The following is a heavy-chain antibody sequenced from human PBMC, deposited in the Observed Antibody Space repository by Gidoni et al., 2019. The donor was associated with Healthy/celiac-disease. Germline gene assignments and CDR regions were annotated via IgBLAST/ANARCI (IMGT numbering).Heavy chain of an antibody. J-gene: IGHJ4*02. D-gene: IGHD2-15*01. V-gene: IGHV4-34*01. CDR3: ARGLGDCSGGSCYLNYFDY. CDR2: INHSGST. Sequence: QVQLQQWGAGLLKPSETLSLTCAVYGGSFSGYYWSWIRQPPGKGLEWIGEINHSGSTNSNPSLKSRVTISVDTSKNQFSLKLSSVTAADTAVYYCARGLGDCSGGSCYLNYFDYWGQGTLVTVSS. CDR1: GGSFSGYY.